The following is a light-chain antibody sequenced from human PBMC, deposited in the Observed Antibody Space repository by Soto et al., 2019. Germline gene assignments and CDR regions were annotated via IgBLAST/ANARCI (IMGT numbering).Light chain of an antibody. CDR3: QQYNSYSWT. CDR2: GAS. Sequence: EIVMTQSPATLSVSPGERATLSCRASQSVNINLAWYQQKPGQAPRLLIFGASSRANGIPARFSGSGSGTEFTLTISSLQPDDFATYYCQQYNSYSWTLGQGTKVDIK. V-gene: IGKV3-15*01. J-gene: IGKJ1*01. CDR1: QSVNIN.